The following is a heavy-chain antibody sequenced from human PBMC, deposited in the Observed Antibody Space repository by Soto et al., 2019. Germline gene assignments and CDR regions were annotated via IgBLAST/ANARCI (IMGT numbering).Heavy chain of an antibody. CDR3: ARDPGGYCSSTSCYSGGFDP. J-gene: IGHJ5*02. D-gene: IGHD2-2*01. CDR2: IYYSGST. Sequence: PSETLSLTCTVSGGSIRSGGYYWSWIRQHPGKGLEWIGYIYYSGSTYYNPSLKSRVTISVDTSKNQFSLKLSSVTAADTAVYYCARDPGGYCSSTSCYSGGFDPWGQGTLVTVSS. V-gene: IGHV4-31*03. CDR1: GGSIRSGGYY.